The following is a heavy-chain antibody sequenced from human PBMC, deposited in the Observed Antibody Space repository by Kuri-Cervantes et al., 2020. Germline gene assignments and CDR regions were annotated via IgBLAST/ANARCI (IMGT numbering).Heavy chain of an antibody. V-gene: IGHV4-59*08. CDR3: ARRGDV. CDR2: INYSGSS. J-gene: IGHJ6*02. CDR1: NGSISSYY. Sequence: SETLSLTCTVSNGSISSYYWSWIRQPPGKGLEWIGYINYSGSSNYNPSLKSRVTISVDTAKNQFSLKLSSVTPADTAVYYCARRGDVWGQGTTVTVSS.